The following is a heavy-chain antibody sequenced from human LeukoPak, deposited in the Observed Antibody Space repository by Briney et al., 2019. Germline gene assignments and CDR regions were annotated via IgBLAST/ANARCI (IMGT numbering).Heavy chain of an antibody. J-gene: IGHJ6*02. Sequence: RPSETLSLTCTVSGGSISSYYWSWIRQPPGKGLEWIGYIYYSGSTNYNPSLKSRVTISVDTSKNQFSLKLSSVTAADTAVYYCARHTLPHDFWSGYYTTHYYYGMDVWGQGTTVTVSS. CDR1: GGSISSYY. D-gene: IGHD3-3*01. V-gene: IGHV4-59*08. CDR3: ARHTLPHDFWSGYYTTHYYYGMDV. CDR2: IYYSGST.